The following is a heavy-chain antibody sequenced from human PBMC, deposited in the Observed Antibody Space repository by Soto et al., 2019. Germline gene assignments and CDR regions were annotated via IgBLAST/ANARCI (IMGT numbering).Heavy chain of an antibody. J-gene: IGHJ6*02. CDR1: GGTFSSYA. CDR2: IIPIFGTA. V-gene: IGHV1-69*12. CDR3: ARDRIAVAGPYYYYGMDV. Sequence: QVQLVQSGAEVKKPGSSVKVSCKASGGTFSSYAISWVRQAPGQGLEWMGGIIPIFGTANYAQKFQGRVTITADESTSTGYMERSSLRSEDTAVYYCARDRIAVAGPYYYYGMDVWGQGTTVTVSS. D-gene: IGHD6-19*01.